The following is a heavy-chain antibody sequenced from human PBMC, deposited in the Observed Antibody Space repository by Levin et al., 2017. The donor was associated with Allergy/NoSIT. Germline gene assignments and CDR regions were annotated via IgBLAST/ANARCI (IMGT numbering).Heavy chain of an antibody. Sequence: GGSLRLSYAATGFNFRVYAMTWVREVPGGGLEWVSAIDNRGTTRYYSDSVRGRFSISRDNSKNTLYLEMNSLTVEDTAIYYCAKDVVLSSTDPFDVWGQGTMVTVSS. CDR3: AKDVVLSSTDPFDV. D-gene: IGHD3-10*01. CDR2: IDNRGTTR. J-gene: IGHJ3*01. V-gene: IGHV3-23*05. CDR1: GFNFRVYA.